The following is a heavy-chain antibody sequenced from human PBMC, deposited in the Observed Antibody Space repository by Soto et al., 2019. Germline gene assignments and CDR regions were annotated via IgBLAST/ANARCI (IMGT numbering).Heavy chain of an antibody. Sequence: QVQLQESGPGLVKPSQTLSLTCTVSGGSISSGGYYWSWIRQHPGKGLEWIGYIYYSGSTYYNPSPKSRVTIXXDXSXXQFSLKLSSVTAADTAVYYCARDRSGSWSMYGMDVWGQGTTVTVSS. V-gene: IGHV4-31*03. CDR1: GGSISSGGYY. J-gene: IGHJ6*02. CDR2: IYYSGST. D-gene: IGHD1-26*01. CDR3: ARDRSGSWSMYGMDV.